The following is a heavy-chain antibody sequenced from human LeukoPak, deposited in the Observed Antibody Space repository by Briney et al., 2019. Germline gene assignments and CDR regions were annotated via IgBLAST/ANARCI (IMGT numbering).Heavy chain of an antibody. D-gene: IGHD3-10*01. Sequence: GGTLRLSCAASGFTFTTYGMSWVRQAPGKGLEWVSGISFSGASTYYADSVKGRFTISRDNSKNTLFLQMNSLRAEDTALYYCAIDVDYYASGSYSDYWGQGTLVTVSS. CDR3: AIDVDYYASGSYSDY. V-gene: IGHV3-23*01. J-gene: IGHJ4*02. CDR2: ISFSGAST. CDR1: GFTFTTYG.